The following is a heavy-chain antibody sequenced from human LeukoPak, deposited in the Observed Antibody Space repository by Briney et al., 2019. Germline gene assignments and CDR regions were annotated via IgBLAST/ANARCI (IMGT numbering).Heavy chain of an antibody. V-gene: IGHV3-21*01. CDR2: ISSGSGAI. J-gene: IGHJ4*02. Sequence: SISSGSGAIYYADSVKGRITISRDNAKNSLFLQMNSLRAEDTAVYYCTRRYCTNGVCPFDHWGQGTLVTVSS. CDR3: TRRYCTNGVCPFDH. D-gene: IGHD2-8*01.